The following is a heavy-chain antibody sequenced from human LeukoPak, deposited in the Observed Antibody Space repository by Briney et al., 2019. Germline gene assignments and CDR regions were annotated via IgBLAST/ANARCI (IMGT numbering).Heavy chain of an antibody. CDR3: ATEEKYYYDSSGYFAY. D-gene: IGHD3-22*01. Sequence: SETLSLTCTVSGGSISSSSYYWGWIRQPPGKGLEWIGSIYYSGSTYYNPSLKGRVAISVDTSKSQFSLKLSSVTAADTAVYYCATEEKYYYDSSGYFAYWGQGTLVTVSS. CDR1: GGSISSSSYY. V-gene: IGHV4-39*07. J-gene: IGHJ4*02. CDR2: IYYSGST.